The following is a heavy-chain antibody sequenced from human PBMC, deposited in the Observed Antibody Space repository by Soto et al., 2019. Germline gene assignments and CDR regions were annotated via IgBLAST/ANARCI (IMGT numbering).Heavy chain of an antibody. CDR3: ASQYSYDSSGYQVNDY. V-gene: IGHV3-53*01. J-gene: IGHJ4*02. D-gene: IGHD3-22*01. CDR1: GFTVSSNY. Sequence: EVQLVESGGVLIQPGGSLRLSCAASGFTVSSNYMSWVRQAPGKGLEWVSVIYSGGSTYYADSVKGRFTISRDNSKNTLYLQMNSLRAEDTAVYYCASQYSYDSSGYQVNDYWCQGTLVTFSS. CDR2: IYSGGST.